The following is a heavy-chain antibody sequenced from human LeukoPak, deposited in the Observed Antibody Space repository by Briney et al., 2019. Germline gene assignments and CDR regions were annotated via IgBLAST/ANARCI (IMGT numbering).Heavy chain of an antibody. CDR1: GGSIRSYY. Sequence: SETLSLTCTVSGGSIRSYYWNWIRQPAGKGLEWIGRIYTTGSTYYNPSLKSRVTMSVDTSKNQFSLKLRSMTAADTAVYYCARGRDGFMSDFDSWGQGTLVTVSS. CDR3: ARGRDGFMSDFDS. V-gene: IGHV4-4*07. D-gene: IGHD3-10*02. J-gene: IGHJ4*02. CDR2: IYTTGST.